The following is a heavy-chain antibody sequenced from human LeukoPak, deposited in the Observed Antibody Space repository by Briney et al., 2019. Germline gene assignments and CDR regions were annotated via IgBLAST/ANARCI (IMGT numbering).Heavy chain of an antibody. V-gene: IGHV3-20*04. J-gene: IGHJ6*03. D-gene: IGHD2-2*01. CDR1: GFTFDDYG. CDR2: INWNGGST. Sequence: GGSLRLSCAASGFTFDDYGMSWVRQAPGKGLEWVSGINWNGGSTGCADSVKGRFTISRDNAKNSLYLQMNSLRAEDTALYYCARDRKYQLLWFYYYMDVWGKGTTVTVSS. CDR3: ARDRKYQLLWFYYYMDV.